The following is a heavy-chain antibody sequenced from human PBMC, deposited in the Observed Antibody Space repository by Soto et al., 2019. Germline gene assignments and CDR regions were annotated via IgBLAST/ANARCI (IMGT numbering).Heavy chain of an antibody. J-gene: IGHJ3*02. CDR3: ARVGRYLSTAFDI. V-gene: IGHV4-31*03. Sequence: QVQLQESVPGLVKPSQTLSLTCTVSGGSMSSGAYYWSRIRQHPGKVLEWIGNLYYSGSTYYNPSTTCRVTISVDTSKNQFALKLSSVTAADTAVYYCARVGRYLSTAFDIWGPGTMVNVSS. CDR2: LYYSGST. CDR1: GGSMSSGAYY. D-gene: IGHD1-26*01.